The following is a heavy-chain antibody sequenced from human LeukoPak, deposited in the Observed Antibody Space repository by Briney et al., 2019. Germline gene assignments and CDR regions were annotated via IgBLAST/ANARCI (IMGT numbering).Heavy chain of an antibody. CDR3: GRRFDS. CDR2: IFSTGNT. Sequence: AETLSLTCTVSGDSISRYHWTWIRQPPGKGLEYIGYIFSTGNTNYIPSLKSRVTISLDTSKNQFSLMLNSVTAADTAVYYCGRRFDSWGQGTLVTVSS. CDR1: GDSISRYH. V-gene: IGHV4-59*08. J-gene: IGHJ4*02.